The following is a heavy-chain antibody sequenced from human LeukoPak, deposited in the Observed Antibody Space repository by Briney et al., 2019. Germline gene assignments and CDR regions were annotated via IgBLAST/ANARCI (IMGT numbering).Heavy chain of an antibody. D-gene: IGHD2/OR15-2a*01. J-gene: IGHJ6*02. V-gene: IGHV3-23*01. CDR3: AREHLQTPFVFLDV. Sequence: PGASLRLSCAASGFFFSGYAMSWVRQAPEKGLEWVSHIGTTDGSTFYADSVKGRFTISRDNSKNTLYLQMNSLRAEDTAVYFCAREHLQTPFVFLDVWGQGTTVTVSS. CDR2: IGTTDGST. CDR1: GFFFSGYA.